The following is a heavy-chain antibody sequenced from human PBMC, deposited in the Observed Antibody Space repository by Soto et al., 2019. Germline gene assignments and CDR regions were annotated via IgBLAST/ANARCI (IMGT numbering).Heavy chain of an antibody. V-gene: IGHV3-7*03. CDR2: IKQDGSEK. J-gene: IGHJ2*01. CDR1: GFTFSSYW. CDR3: ARVGPVSNWYVEL. Sequence: GGSLRLSCAASGFTFSSYWMSWVRQAPGQGLEWVANIKQDGSEKYYVDSVKGRFTISRDNAKNSLYLQMNSLRAEDTAVYCSARVGPVSNWYVELWGRGTLVTVAS.